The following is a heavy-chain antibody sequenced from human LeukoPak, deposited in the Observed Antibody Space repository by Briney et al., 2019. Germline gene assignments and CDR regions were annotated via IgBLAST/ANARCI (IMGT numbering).Heavy chain of an antibody. CDR2: IYYSGST. CDR3: ARDKALWFGELLQPHNWFDP. V-gene: IGHV4-59*01. J-gene: IGHJ5*02. Sequence: PSETLSLTCTVSGGSISSYYWSWIRQPPGKGLEWIGYIYYSGSTNYNPSLKSRVTLSVDTSKNQFSLKLSSVTAADTAVYYCARDKALWFGELLQPHNWFDPWGQGTLVTVSS. CDR1: GGSISSYY. D-gene: IGHD3-10*01.